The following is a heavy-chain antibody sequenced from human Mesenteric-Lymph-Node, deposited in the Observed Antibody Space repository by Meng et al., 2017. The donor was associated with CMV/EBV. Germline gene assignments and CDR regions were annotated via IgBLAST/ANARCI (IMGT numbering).Heavy chain of an antibody. Sequence: GGSLRLSCTASGFTFGDYAISWVRQAPGKGLEWVGFIRTIRYGGTAEYVASVQGRFTISRDDSKSIAHLQMNSLKTEDTAVYYCAKEWGFAGGYSDYWGQGTLVTVSS. D-gene: IGHD7-27*01. CDR1: GFTFGDYA. CDR2: IRTIRYGGTA. J-gene: IGHJ4*02. CDR3: AKEWGFAGGYSDY. V-gene: IGHV3-49*04.